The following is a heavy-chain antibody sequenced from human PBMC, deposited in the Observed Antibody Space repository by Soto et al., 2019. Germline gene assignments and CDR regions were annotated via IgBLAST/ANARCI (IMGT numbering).Heavy chain of an antibody. V-gene: IGHV1-69*01. CDR2: IIPICGTA. CDR3: ASAYYDFWSGYQESYGMDV. CDR1: GGTFSSYA. D-gene: IGHD3-3*01. Sequence: QVQLVQSGAEVKKPGSSVKVSCKASGGTFSSYAISWVRQAPGQGLEWMGGIIPICGTANYAQKFQGRVTITADEATRTAYMELSSVRSEDTAVYYCASAYYDFWSGYQESYGMDVWGQGTTVTVSS. J-gene: IGHJ6*02.